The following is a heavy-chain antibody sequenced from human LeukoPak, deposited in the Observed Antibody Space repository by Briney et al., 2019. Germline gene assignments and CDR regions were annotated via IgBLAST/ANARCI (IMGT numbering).Heavy chain of an antibody. D-gene: IGHD3-9*01. CDR1: GYSISSGYY. V-gene: IGHV4-38-2*01. CDR3: ARRRGRSYEILTGNSNYFDY. Sequence: SETLSLTCAVSGYSISSGYYWGWIRQPPGKGLEWIGSIYHSGSTYYNPSLKSRVTISVDTSKNQFSLKLSSVTAADTAVYYCARRRGRSYEILTGNSNYFDYWGQGTLVTVSS. CDR2: IYHSGST. J-gene: IGHJ4*02.